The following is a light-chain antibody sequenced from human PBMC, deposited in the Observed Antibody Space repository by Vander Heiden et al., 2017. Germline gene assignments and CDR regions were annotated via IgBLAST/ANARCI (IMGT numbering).Light chain of an antibody. CDR3: QAWDSSTVVV. J-gene: IGLJ2*01. Sequence: SYELTQPPSVSVSPGQTASITCSGDKLGDKYACWYQQKPGQSPVLVIYQDSKRPSGIPERFSGSNSGNTATLTISGTQAMDEADDYCQAWDSSTVVVFGGGTKLTVL. CDR2: QDS. V-gene: IGLV3-1*01. CDR1: KLGDKY.